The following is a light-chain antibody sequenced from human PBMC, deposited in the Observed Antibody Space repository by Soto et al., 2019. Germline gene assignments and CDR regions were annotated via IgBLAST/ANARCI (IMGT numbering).Light chain of an antibody. CDR3: QQYKDYSYT. Sequence: DIQMTQSPRTLSASVGDRVTITCRASQTLSSWLAWYQQKPGKAPKLLIFDAFILESGVPSRFSGSGSGTDFTLSISSLHPDDFGTCYCQQYKDYSYTFCQGAKVDIK. J-gene: IGKJ2*01. V-gene: IGKV1-5*01. CDR2: DAF. CDR1: QTLSSW.